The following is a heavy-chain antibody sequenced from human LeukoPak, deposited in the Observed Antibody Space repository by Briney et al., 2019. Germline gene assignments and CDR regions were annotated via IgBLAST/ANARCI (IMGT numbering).Heavy chain of an antibody. Sequence: GRSLSLSCAASGFTASTTYLSWVRQAPGKGLEWVSVVYSGGNTYYTDSVKGRFTISRDNSMNTLYLQMNNLGTEDTAVYYCASNGRNSESFLQLDCCGQGTLVTVSS. D-gene: IGHD1-26*01. CDR3: ASNGRNSESFLQLDC. CDR2: VYSGGNT. J-gene: IGHJ4*02. V-gene: IGHV3-66*02. CDR1: GFTASTTY.